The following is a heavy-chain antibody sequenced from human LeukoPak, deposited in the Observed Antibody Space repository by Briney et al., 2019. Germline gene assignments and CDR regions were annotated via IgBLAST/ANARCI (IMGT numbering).Heavy chain of an antibody. V-gene: IGHV4-4*07. CDR3: AGEGHYYDSSGYYYGGEGY. D-gene: IGHD3-22*01. CDR1: GGSITSYY. J-gene: IGHJ4*02. Sequence: PSETLSLTCTVSGGSITSYYWSWIRQPAGKGLEWIGRIYTRGSTNYNPSLKSRVTMSVDTSKNQFSLQLSSVTAADTAVYYCAGEGHYYDSSGYYYGGEGYWGQGTLVTVSS. CDR2: IYTRGST.